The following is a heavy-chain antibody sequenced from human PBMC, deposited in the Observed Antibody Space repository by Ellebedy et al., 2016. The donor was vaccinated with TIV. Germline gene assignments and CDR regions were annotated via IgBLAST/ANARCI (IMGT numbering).Heavy chain of an antibody. V-gene: IGHV1-8*01. J-gene: IGHJ5*02. Sequence: ASVKVSCXASGYTFTNYDINWVRQATGQGREWMGWINTNSGDTGYAQKFQGRVTMTRNSAISTAYMELSSLRSEDTAVYYSVRGEVYSSGRGWFNPWGQGTLVTVSS. D-gene: IGHD6-19*01. CDR2: INTNSGDT. CDR3: VRGEVYSSGRGWFNP. CDR1: GYTFTNYD.